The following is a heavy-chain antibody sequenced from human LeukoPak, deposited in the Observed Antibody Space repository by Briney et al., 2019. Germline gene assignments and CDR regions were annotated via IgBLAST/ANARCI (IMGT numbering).Heavy chain of an antibody. D-gene: IGHD5-12*01. CDR1: GCGFTTYS. J-gene: IGHJ4*02. Sequence: GASLQISCKGSGCGFTTYSISWVRQLPGKGLGWMGIIYPGDSDARYSPSFQGQVTILVDKSISTAYLQWSSLKASDTAMYYCAGGYSGYDQIDYWGQGTLVTVSS. V-gene: IGHV5-51*01. CDR2: IYPGDSDA. CDR3: AGGYSGYDQIDY.